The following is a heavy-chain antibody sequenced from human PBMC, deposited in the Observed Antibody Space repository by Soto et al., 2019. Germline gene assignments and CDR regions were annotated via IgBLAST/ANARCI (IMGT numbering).Heavy chain of an antibody. J-gene: IGHJ4*02. CDR3: EREGRSAAPQAGFDF. V-gene: IGHV4-31*03. CDR2: IFYSGNT. Sequence: SETLSLTCTVSGNSISTGAYYWSWLRQHPVKGLEWIGHIFYSGNTHYSPSLESRVTISVDTSKNQFSLKLISVTVADTALYYCEREGRSAAPQAGFDFWGQGTLVTVSS. CDR1: GNSISTGAYY. D-gene: IGHD3-10*01.